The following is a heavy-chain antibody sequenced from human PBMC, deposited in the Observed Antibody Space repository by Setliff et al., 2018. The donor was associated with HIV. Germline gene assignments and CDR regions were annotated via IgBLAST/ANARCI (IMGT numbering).Heavy chain of an antibody. J-gene: IGHJ3*02. CDR3: ATQRDIVMVPGQGGFDI. V-gene: IGHV1-18*01. CDR1: TYTFSGYV. D-gene: IGHD2-2*01. Sequence: GASVKVSCKASTYTFSGYVINWVRQAPGQGLEWMGRISVYNGNTIYAQKLQGRVIMTTDTSTSTAYMELRSLRSDDTAMYYCATQRDIVMVPGQGGFDIWAQGTMVTV. CDR2: ISVYNGNT.